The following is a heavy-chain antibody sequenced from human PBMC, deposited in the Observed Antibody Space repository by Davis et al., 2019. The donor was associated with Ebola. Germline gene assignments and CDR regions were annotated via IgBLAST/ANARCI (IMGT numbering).Heavy chain of an antibody. V-gene: IGHV3-21*01. CDR2: ISSSSSYI. Sequence: PGGSLRLSCAASGFTFSSYSMNWVRQAPGKGLEWVSSISSSSSYIYYADSVKGRFTISRDNAKNSLYLQMNSLRAEDTAVYYCARAPDKAYQALYRCFVYWGQGTLVTVSS. J-gene: IGHJ4*02. CDR3: ARAPDKAYQALYRCFVY. D-gene: IGHD2-2*02. CDR1: GFTFSSYS.